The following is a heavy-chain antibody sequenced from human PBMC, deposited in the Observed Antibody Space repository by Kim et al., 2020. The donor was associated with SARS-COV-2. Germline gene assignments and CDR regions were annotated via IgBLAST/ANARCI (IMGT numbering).Heavy chain of an antibody. CDR2: ISWNSGSI. CDR3: AKDIYNGGAFDI. D-gene: IGHD5-12*01. V-gene: IGHV3-9*01. J-gene: IGHJ3*02. Sequence: GGSLRLSCVASGFTFDDYAMHWVRQAPGKGLEWVSGISWNSGSIGYADSVKGRFTISRDNAKNSLYLQMNSLRAEDTALYYCAKDIYNGGAFDIWGQGP. CDR1: GFTFDDYA.